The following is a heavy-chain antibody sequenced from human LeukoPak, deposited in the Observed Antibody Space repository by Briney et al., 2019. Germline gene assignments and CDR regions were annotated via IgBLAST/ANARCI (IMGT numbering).Heavy chain of an antibody. Sequence: GGSLRLSCAASGFTFSSYSMNWVRQAPGKGLEWVSSISSSSSYIYYADSVKGRFTISRDNSKNTLYLQMNSLRAEDTAVYYCAKDSSSFLYNWFDPWGQGTLVTVSS. V-gene: IGHV3-21*01. CDR3: AKDSSSFLYNWFDP. D-gene: IGHD6-13*01. CDR2: ISSSSSYI. J-gene: IGHJ5*02. CDR1: GFTFSSYS.